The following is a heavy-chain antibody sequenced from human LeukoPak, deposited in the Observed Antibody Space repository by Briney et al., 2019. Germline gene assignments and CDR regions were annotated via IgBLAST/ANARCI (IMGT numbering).Heavy chain of an antibody. CDR1: GFTVSSNY. CDR3: ARERNYYDSSGYYSPDYFDY. Sequence: GGSLRLSCAASGFTVSSNYMSWVRQAPGKGLEWVSFIFSGGSTYFADSVKRRFTISRDNSKNTLYLQMNSLRAEDTAVYYCARERNYYDSSGYYSPDYFDYWGQGTLVTVSS. V-gene: IGHV3-53*01. J-gene: IGHJ4*02. CDR2: IFSGGST. D-gene: IGHD3-22*01.